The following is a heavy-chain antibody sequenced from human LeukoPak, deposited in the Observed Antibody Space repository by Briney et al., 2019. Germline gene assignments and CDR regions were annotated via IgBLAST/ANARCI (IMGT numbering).Heavy chain of an antibody. CDR1: GDSMSSYY. CDR3: ARGPGGGSYSDASDI. V-gene: IGHV4-59*01. D-gene: IGHD1-26*01. Sequence: SETLSLTCTVSGDSMSSYYWSWIRQPPGKGLEWIAYIFYSGSTSYNPSLKSRVAISMNTSRNQFSLKLSSVTAADTAVYYCARGPGGGSYSDASDIWGQGTMVTVSS. CDR2: IFYSGST. J-gene: IGHJ3*02.